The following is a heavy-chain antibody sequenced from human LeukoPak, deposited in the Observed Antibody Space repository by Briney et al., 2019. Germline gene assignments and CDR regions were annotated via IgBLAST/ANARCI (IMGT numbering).Heavy chain of an antibody. D-gene: IGHD3-9*01. V-gene: IGHV1-2*02. CDR2: INPNSGGT. Sequence: ASLKVFCKASGYTFTGYYMHWVRQAPGQGLEWMGWINPNSGGTNYAQKFQGRVTMTRDTSISTAYMELSRLRSDDTAVYYFVRDGDGYDILTGYYISLYGMDVWGQGTTVTVSS. CDR3: VRDGDGYDILTGYYISLYGMDV. CDR1: GYTFTGYY. J-gene: IGHJ6*02.